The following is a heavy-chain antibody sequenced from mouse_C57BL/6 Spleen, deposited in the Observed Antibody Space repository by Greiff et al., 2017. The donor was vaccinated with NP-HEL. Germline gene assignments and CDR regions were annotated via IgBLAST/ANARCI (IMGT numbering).Heavy chain of an antibody. CDR2: IDPENGDT. Sequence: VQLQQSGAELVRPGASVKLSCTASGFNIKDDYMHWVKQRPEQGLEWIGWIDPENGDTEYASKFQGKATITADTSSNTAYLQLSSLTSEDTAVYYCTTPRYFDVRGTGTTVTVSS. J-gene: IGHJ1*03. CDR1: GFNIKDDY. V-gene: IGHV14-4*01. CDR3: TTPRYFDV.